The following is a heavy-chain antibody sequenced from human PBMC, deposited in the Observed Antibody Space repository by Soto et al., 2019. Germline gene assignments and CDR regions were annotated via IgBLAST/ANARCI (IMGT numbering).Heavy chain of an antibody. J-gene: IGHJ4*01. D-gene: IGHD4-17*01. V-gene: IGHV1-69*02. CDR2: IIPILGIA. CDR1: GGTFSSYT. Sequence: QVQLVQSGAEVKKPGSSVKVSCKASGGTFSSYTINWVRQAPGQGLEWVGRIIPILGIAKNAQKFQGRVTITADKSTSTAYMELSSLRSEDTAVYYCAAEYGANSAWGHETLVTVSS. CDR3: AAEYGANSA.